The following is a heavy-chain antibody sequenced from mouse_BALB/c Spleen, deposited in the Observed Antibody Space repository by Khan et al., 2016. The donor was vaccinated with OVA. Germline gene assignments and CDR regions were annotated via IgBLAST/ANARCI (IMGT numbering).Heavy chain of an antibody. V-gene: IGHV1-4*01. J-gene: IGHJ3*01. CDR2: INPSNDYT. CDR1: GYTFTSYT. D-gene: IGHD2-14*01. CDR3: VRDGAYHRNDGWFAY. Sequence: QVRLQQSGAELARPGASVKMSCKASGYTFTSYTIHWIKKRPGQGLEWIGYINPSNDYTNYNQKFKDKATLTTDKSSTTAYLRLSSLTSDDSAVYNCVRDGAYHRNDGWFAYWGQGTLVTVSA.